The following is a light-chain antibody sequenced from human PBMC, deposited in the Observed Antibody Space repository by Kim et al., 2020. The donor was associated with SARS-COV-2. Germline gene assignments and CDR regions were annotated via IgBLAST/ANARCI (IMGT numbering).Light chain of an antibody. CDR2: WAS. V-gene: IGKV4-1*01. CDR3: QQYYSTPYT. Sequence: DIVMTQSPDSLAVSLGERATINCKSSRSVLYSSNNKNYLAWYQQKPGQPPKLLIYWASTREFGVPDRFSGSGSGTDFTLTISSLQAEDVAVYYCQQYYSTPYTFGQGTKLEI. J-gene: IGKJ2*01. CDR1: RSVLYSSNNKNY.